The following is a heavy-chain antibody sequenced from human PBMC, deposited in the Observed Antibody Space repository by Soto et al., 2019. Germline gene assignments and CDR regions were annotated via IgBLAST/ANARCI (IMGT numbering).Heavy chain of an antibody. V-gene: IGHV3-23*01. CDR3: AKSYGDFIGWFDP. Sequence: EVQLLESGGGLVQPGGSPRLSCAASGFTFSSYAMSWVRQAPGKGLEWVATISGSGVGTYYADSVKGRFTISRDNSKNTLYLQMNSLRGEDTAVYYCAKSYGDFIGWFDPWGQGTLVIVSS. CDR1: GFTFSSYA. D-gene: IGHD4-17*01. CDR2: ISGSGVGT. J-gene: IGHJ5*02.